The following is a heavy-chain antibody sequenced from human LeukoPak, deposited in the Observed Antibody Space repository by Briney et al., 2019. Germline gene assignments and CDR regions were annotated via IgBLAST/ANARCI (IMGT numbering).Heavy chain of an antibody. CDR2: ISWNSGNI. D-gene: IGHD6-13*01. CDR1: GFTFDDYA. Sequence: GGSLRLSCAASGFTFDDYAMHWVRQAPGKGLEWVSGISWNSGNIGYADSVKGRFTISRDNAKNSLYLQMNSLRAEDTALYYCAKGGIHRGYYYYYMDVWGKGTTVTISS. CDR3: AKGGIHRGYYYYYMDV. V-gene: IGHV3-9*01. J-gene: IGHJ6*03.